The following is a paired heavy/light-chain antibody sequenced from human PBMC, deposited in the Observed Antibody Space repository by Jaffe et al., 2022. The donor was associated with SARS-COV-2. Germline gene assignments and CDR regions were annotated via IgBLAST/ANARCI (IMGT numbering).Light chain of an antibody. J-gene: IGKJ4*01. CDR2: WAS. Sequence: DIVMTQSPDSLAVSLGERATINCKSSQSVLYSSNNKNYLAWYQKKPGQPPKLLIYWASTRESGVPDRFSGSGSGTDFTLTISSLQAEDVAVYYCQQYYYTPSLTFGGGTKVEIK. CDR1: QSVLYSSNNKNY. CDR3: QQYYYTPSLT. V-gene: IGKV4-1*01.
Heavy chain of an antibody. CDR3: TRGADQYDGKSNWFDP. CDR2: IWADGSNK. D-gene: IGHD3-16*01. CDR1: GFTFSRYG. V-gene: IGHV3-33*01. J-gene: IGHJ5*02. Sequence: QVQLVESGGGVVQPGRSLRLSCAASGFTFSRYGMHWVRQAPGKGLEWVAVIWADGSNKYYEESVKGRFSISRDNSKSTLYLQMNSLRAEDTAVYYCTRGADQYDGKSNWFDPWGQGTLVTVSS.